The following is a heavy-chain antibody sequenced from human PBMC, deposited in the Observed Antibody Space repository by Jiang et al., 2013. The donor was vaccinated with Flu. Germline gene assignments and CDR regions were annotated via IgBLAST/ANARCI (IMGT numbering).Heavy chain of an antibody. D-gene: IGHD3-22*01. V-gene: IGHV4-39*01. CDR3: ARLLYDRSGYYYFDH. J-gene: IGHJ4*02. CDR2: IYYSGAT. CDR1: GGSISSSSYY. Sequence: GSGLVKPSETLSLTCTVSGGSISSSSYYWGWIRQPPGKGLEWIASIYYSGATYYNPSLKSRVTMSVDTSKNQFSLKLSSVTAADTAVYYCARLLYDRSGYYYFDHWGQGTLVTVSS.